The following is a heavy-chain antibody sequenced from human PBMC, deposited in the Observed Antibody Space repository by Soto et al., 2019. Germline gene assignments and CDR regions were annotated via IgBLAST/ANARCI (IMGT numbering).Heavy chain of an antibody. V-gene: IGHV3-7*01. D-gene: IGHD3-16*01. J-gene: IGHJ6*02. Sequence: EMQLVESGGGLVQPGGSLRLSCAGSGLTFRNDWLSWVRQAPGKGLEWVANINQDGSERYYADSVKGRFTISRDNSKNTLYLQMNSLRAEDTAVYYCARAIRGRDYYYGMDVWGQGTTVTVSS. CDR1: GLTFRNDW. CDR2: INQDGSER. CDR3: ARAIRGRDYYYGMDV.